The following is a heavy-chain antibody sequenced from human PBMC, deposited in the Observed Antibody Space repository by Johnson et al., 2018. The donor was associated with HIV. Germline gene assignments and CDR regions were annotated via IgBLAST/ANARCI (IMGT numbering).Heavy chain of an antibody. D-gene: IGHD3-3*01. CDR2: IWYDGSNK. CDR1: GFTFSSYG. J-gene: IGHJ3*02. CDR3: ARDPFPRFYAFDI. Sequence: QVQLVESGGDMVQPGRSLRLSCTASGFTFSSYGMHWVRQAPGKGLEWVAVIWYDGSNKYYVDSVKGRFTISRDNSKNTLYRHMNSLRAEDTAVYYCARDPFPRFYAFDIWGQGTMVTVSS. V-gene: IGHV3-33*01.